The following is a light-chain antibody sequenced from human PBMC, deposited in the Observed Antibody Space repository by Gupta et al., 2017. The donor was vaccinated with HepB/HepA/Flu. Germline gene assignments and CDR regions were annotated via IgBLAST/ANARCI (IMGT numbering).Light chain of an antibody. Sequence: QSVLTQPPSASGTPGQRVTISCSGSSSNIGSHPVNWFQHPPGTAPKLLIASNSQRPAGDPDRFSGSKSGTSAALAISGLQSEDEADYYCAAWDDGLNFPNWVFGGGTKLTVL. CDR2: SNS. J-gene: IGLJ3*02. V-gene: IGLV1-44*01. CDR3: AAWDDGLNFPNWV. CDR1: SSNIGSHP.